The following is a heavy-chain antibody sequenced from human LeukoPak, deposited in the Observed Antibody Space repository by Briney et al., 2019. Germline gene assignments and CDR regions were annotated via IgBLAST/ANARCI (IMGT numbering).Heavy chain of an antibody. CDR1: GGSISSYY. Sequence: SETLSLTCTVSGGSISSYYWSWIRQPPGKGLEWIGYIYYSGSTNYNPSLKNRVTISVDTSKNQFSLKLSSVTAADTAVYYCAKGGSNNWSFDNWGQGTLVTVSS. CDR2: IYYSGST. D-gene: IGHD1-1*01. J-gene: IGHJ4*02. V-gene: IGHV4-59*01. CDR3: AKGGSNNWSFDN.